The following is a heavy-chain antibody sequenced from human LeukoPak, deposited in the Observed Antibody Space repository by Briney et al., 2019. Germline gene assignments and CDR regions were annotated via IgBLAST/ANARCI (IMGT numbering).Heavy chain of an antibody. Sequence: SETLSLTCTVSGGSISNYYWGWIRQPPGKGLEWIGYIYYTGSTNYNPSLKSRVTISVDTSKNQCSLRLSSVTAADTAVYYCAREKSGSYYENFDYWGQGTLVTVSS. V-gene: IGHV4-59*12. CDR1: GGSISNYY. D-gene: IGHD3-10*01. J-gene: IGHJ4*02. CDR2: IYYTGST. CDR3: AREKSGSYYENFDY.